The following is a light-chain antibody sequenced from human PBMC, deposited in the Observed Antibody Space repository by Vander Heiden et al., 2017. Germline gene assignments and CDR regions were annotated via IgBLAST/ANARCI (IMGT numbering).Light chain of an antibody. Sequence: SYVMTQPPSVSVAPGPTARITCRGNNVGSKSVHWYQQRPGQAPLLVVFDVSDRRSGIPERISGSSSENTATLTISRVEAGDEADYYCQVWDSSSNHWVFGGGTKVTVL. J-gene: IGLJ3*02. CDR1: NVGSKS. V-gene: IGLV3-21*02. CDR3: QVWDSSSNHWV. CDR2: DVS.